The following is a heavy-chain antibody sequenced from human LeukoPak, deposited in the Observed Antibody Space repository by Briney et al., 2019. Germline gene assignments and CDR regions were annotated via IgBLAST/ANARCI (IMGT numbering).Heavy chain of an antibody. D-gene: IGHD5-18*01. CDR1: GFTFSTYA. CDR3: AKIRGYSYGYGDY. V-gene: IGHV3-23*01. J-gene: IGHJ4*02. CDR2: ISDSGSNT. Sequence: GGSLRLSCVASGFTFSTYAMSWVRQAPGKGLEWVSDISDSGSNTYYADSVKGRFTISRDNSKNTLYLQMSSLRAEDTAVYFCAKIRGYSYGYGDYWGQGTLVPVSS.